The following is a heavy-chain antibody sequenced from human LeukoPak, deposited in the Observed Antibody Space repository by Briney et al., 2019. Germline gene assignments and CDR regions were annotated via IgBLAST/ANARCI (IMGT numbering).Heavy chain of an antibody. J-gene: IGHJ4*02. CDR1: GFTFSSYG. CDR3: AKERDTAMVTIDY. D-gene: IGHD5-18*01. CDR2: IRYDGSNK. V-gene: IGHV3-30*02. Sequence: GGSLRPSCAASGFTFSSYGMHWVRQAPGKGEERVAFIRYDGSNKYYADSVKGRFTISRDNSKNTLCLQMNSLRAEDTAVYYCAKERDTAMVTIDYWGQGTLVTVSS.